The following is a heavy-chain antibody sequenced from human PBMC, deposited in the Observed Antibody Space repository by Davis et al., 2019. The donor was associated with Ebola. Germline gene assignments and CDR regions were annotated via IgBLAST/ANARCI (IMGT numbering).Heavy chain of an antibody. Sequence: PSETLSLTCTVSGGSISSGGYYWSWIRQHPGKGLEWIGYIYYSGSTYYNPSLKSRVTISVDKSKNQFSLKLSSVTAADTAVYYCARDPSQYDFWSGYHYYYGMDVWGQGTTVTVSS. CDR2: IYYSGST. D-gene: IGHD3-3*01. V-gene: IGHV4-31*03. CDR3: ARDPSQYDFWSGYHYYYGMDV. J-gene: IGHJ6*02. CDR1: GGSISSGGYY.